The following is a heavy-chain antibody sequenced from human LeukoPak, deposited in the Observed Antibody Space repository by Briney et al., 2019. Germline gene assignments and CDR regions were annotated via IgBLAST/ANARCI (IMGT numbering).Heavy chain of an antibody. V-gene: IGHV4-4*02. Sequence: SSETLSLTCAVSGGSISSNNWWNWVRQPPGKGLEWIGEIYHSGITNYNPSLKSRVTISVDKSKNQFSLKLTSVTAADTAVYYCARNGGKGDYGYWGQGTLVTVSS. CDR1: GGSISSNNW. CDR2: IYHSGIT. D-gene: IGHD4-17*01. CDR3: ARNGGKGDYGY. J-gene: IGHJ4*02.